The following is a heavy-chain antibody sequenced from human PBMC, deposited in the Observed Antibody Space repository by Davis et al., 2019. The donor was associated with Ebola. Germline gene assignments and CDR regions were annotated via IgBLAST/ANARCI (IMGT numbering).Heavy chain of an antibody. CDR3: ARHPGA. J-gene: IGHJ5*02. Sequence: MPGGSLRLSCAVYGGSFSGYYWSWIRQPPGKGLEWIGEINHSGSTNYNPSLKSRVTISVDTSKNQFSLKLSSVTAADTAVYYCARHPGAWGQGTLVTVSS. CDR1: GGSFSGYY. D-gene: IGHD4-17*01. CDR2: INHSGST. V-gene: IGHV4-34*01.